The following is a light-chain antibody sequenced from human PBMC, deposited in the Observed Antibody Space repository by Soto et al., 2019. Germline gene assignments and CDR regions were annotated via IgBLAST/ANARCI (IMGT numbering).Light chain of an antibody. J-gene: IGKJ4*01. V-gene: IGKV1-33*01. CDR2: GAS. Sequence: DIQMTQSPSSLSASVGDRVTITCQARQDISNYLNWYQQKPGKAPKLLIYGASNLETGVPSRFSGSGSGTDFTFTISSLQPEDIATYYCQQYDNLPFTFGGGTKVEIK. CDR1: QDISNY. CDR3: QQYDNLPFT.